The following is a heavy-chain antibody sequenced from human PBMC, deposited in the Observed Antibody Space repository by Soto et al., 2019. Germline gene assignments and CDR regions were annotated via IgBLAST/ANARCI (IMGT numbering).Heavy chain of an antibody. D-gene: IGHD2-2*01. CDR1: GFTFSSYG. V-gene: IGHV3-30*18. Sequence: GGSLRLSCAASGFTFSSYGMHWVRQAPGKGLEWVAVISYDGSNKYYAGSVKGRFTISRDNSKNTLYLQMNSLRAEDTAVYYCAKDWVEVVVPAAMLDYWGQGTLVTVSS. CDR2: ISYDGSNK. CDR3: AKDWVEVVVPAAMLDY. J-gene: IGHJ4*02.